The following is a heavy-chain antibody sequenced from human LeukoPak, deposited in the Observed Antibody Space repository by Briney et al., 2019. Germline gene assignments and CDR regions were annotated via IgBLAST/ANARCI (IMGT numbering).Heavy chain of an antibody. J-gene: IGHJ3*01. Sequence: PGGSLRLSCAASGFTFSSYGMHWVRQAPGKGLEWVANIKQDESEKHYADSVKGRFTISRDNAKNSLYLQMNSLTAEDTAVFYCARRRYGEAFNVWGQGTMVTVSS. D-gene: IGHD3-9*01. V-gene: IGHV3-7*01. CDR3: ARRRYGEAFNV. CDR2: IKQDESEK. CDR1: GFTFSSYG.